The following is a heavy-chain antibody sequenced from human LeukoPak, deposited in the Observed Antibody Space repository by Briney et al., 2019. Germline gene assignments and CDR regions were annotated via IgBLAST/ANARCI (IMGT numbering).Heavy chain of an antibody. V-gene: IGHV4-34*01. CDR3: ARDSGSPPGYYYYYYMDV. CDR2: INHSGST. D-gene: IGHD1-26*01. CDR1: GGSFSGYY. Sequence: SETLSLTCAVYGGSFSGYYWSWIRQPPGKGLEWIGEINHSGSTNYNPSLKSRVTISVDTSKNQFSLKLSFVTAADTAVYYCARDSGSPPGYYYYYYMDVWGKGTTVTVSS. J-gene: IGHJ6*03.